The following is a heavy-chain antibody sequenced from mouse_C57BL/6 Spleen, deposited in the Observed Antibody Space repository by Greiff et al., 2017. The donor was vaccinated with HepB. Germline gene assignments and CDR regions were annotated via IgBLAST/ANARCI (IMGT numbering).Heavy chain of an antibody. V-gene: IGHV1-72*01. CDR3: ARSYDYDWYFDV. CDR1: GYTFTSYW. J-gene: IGHJ1*03. Sequence: QQSCKASGYTFTSYWMHWVKQRPGRGLEWIGRIDPNSGGTKYNEKFKSKATLTVDKPSSTAYMQLSSLTSEDSAVYYCARSYDYDWYFDVWGTGTTVTVSS. CDR2: IDPNSGGT. D-gene: IGHD2-4*01.